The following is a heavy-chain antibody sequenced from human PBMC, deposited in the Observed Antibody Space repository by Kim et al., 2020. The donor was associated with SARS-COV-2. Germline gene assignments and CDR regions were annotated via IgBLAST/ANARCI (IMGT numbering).Heavy chain of an antibody. CDR1: GFTVRTNY. J-gene: IGHJ6*02. CDR3: VRDLPRFRLSEWVYGLDV. Sequence: GGSLRLSCEVSGFTVRTNYMSWVRQAPGKGLEWVAVLYSGGNTNYADSVKGRFIVSRDNSKNTLHLQMNSLRGDDTAVYYCVRDLPRFRLSEWVYGLDVWGQGTTVTVSS. V-gene: IGHV3-66*01. D-gene: IGHD3-3*01. CDR2: LYSGGNT.